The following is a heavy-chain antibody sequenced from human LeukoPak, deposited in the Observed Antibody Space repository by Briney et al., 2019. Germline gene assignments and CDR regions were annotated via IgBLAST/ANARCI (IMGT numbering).Heavy chain of an antibody. CDR3: ARGDYLNDAFDI. D-gene: IGHD4-11*01. V-gene: IGHV3-30*03. CDR1: GFTFSSYS. CDR2: ISYDGSNK. Sequence: GGSLRLSCAASGFTFSSYSMNWVRQAPGKGLEWVAVISYDGSNKYYADSVKGRFTISRDNSKNTLYLQMNSLRAEDTAVYYCARGDYLNDAFDIWGQGTMVTVSS. J-gene: IGHJ3*02.